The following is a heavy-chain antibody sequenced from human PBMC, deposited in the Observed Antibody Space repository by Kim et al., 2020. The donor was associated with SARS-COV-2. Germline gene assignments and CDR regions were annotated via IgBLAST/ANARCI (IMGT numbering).Heavy chain of an antibody. CDR3: VRDDDLAANALDY. J-gene: IGHJ4*02. D-gene: IGHD2-8*01. Sequence: GGSLRLSCAASGFTFSNYGMHWVRQAPGKGLEWLAVIVNDGTGDHYADSVRGRFPISRDNSIHRLYLQMNSLRVEDTAVYYCVRDDDLAANALDYWGQGILVTVSS. CDR1: GFTFSNYG. CDR2: IVNDGTGD. V-gene: IGHV3-33*01.